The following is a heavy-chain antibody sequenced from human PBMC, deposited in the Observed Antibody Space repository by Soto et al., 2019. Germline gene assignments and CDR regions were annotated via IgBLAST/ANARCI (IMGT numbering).Heavy chain of an antibody. D-gene: IGHD3-22*01. Sequence: QIQLVQSGAEVKKPGASVRVSCETSGYTFVSYGISWVRQAPGQGLEWMGWISPYNGNTNYAEKFKDRVTLTTDTSMDTAFLDLRSLTSDDTAVYFCARDQYYFDSSGYYDFWGQGTLVTVSS. V-gene: IGHV1-18*04. CDR1: GYTFVSYG. CDR2: ISPYNGNT. CDR3: ARDQYYFDSSGYYDF. J-gene: IGHJ4*02.